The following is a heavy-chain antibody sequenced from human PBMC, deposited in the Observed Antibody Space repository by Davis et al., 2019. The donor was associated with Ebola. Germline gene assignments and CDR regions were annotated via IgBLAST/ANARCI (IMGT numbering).Heavy chain of an antibody. CDR3: ARGWLRSGLDS. J-gene: IGHJ4*02. CDR2: TYYNSKWYH. CDR1: GDSVSSGG. D-gene: IGHD2-15*01. V-gene: IGHV6-1*01. Sequence: HSQTLSLTCAISGDSVSSGGWNWIRQSPSRGLEWLGRTYYNSKWYHDYAVSVQSRLTINPDTSKNQFSLQLDSVTPEDTAMYYCARGWLRSGLDSWGQGTLVTVPS.